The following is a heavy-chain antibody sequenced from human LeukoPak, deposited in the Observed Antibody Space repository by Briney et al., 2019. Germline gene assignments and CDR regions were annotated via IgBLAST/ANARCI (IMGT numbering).Heavy chain of an antibody. CDR1: GYTFTSYY. J-gene: IGHJ3*02. D-gene: IGHD6-6*01. CDR3: ARTLSSAAKNAFDI. Sequence: WASVKVSCKASGYTFTSYYMHWVRPAPGQGLEWMGWINPNSGGTNYAQKFQGRVTMTRDTSISTAYMELSRLRSDDTAVYYCARTLSSAAKNAFDIWGQGTMVTVSS. V-gene: IGHV1-2*02. CDR2: INPNSGGT.